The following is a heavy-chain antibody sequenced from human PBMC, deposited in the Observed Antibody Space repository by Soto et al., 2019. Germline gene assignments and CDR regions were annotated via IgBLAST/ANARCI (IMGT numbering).Heavy chain of an antibody. D-gene: IGHD3-10*01. CDR2: IYSGGST. J-gene: IGHJ6*03. CDR1: GFTVSSNY. Sequence: PGGSLRLSCAASGFTVSSNYMSWVRQAPGKGLEWVSVIYSGGSTYYADSVKGRFTISRDNSKNTLYLQMNSLRAEDTAVYYRARGSYGSPYYYYYMDVWGKGTTVTVSS. V-gene: IGHV3-66*01. CDR3: ARGSYGSPYYYYYMDV.